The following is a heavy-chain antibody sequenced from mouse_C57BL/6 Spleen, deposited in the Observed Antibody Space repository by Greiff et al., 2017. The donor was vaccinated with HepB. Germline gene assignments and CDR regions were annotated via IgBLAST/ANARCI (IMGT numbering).Heavy chain of an antibody. CDR2: INPGSGGT. CDR1: GYAFTNYL. D-gene: IGHD1-1*01. J-gene: IGHJ4*01. V-gene: IGHV1-54*01. Sequence: VQLQQSGAELVRPGTSVKVSCKASGYAFTNYLIEWVKQRPGQGLEWIGVINPGSGGTNYNEKFKGKATLTADKSSSTAYMQLSSLTSADSAVYFCTTVVATEDAMDYWGQGTSVTVSS. CDR3: TTVVATEDAMDY.